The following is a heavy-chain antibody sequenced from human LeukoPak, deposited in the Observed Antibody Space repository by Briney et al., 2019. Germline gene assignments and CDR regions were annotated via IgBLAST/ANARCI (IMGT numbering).Heavy chain of an antibody. CDR2: ISGNGGRT. V-gene: IGHV3-23*01. CDR1: GFTFSSYA. CDR3: ARESGHYYYDPTGAFDI. J-gene: IGHJ3*02. D-gene: IGHD3-22*01. Sequence: GGSLRLSCAASGFTFSSYAMSWVRQAPGKGLEWVSTISGNGGRTYYADSVKGRFTISRDNSKNTLYLQMNSLRAEDTAVYYCARESGHYYYDPTGAFDIWGQGTMVTVSS.